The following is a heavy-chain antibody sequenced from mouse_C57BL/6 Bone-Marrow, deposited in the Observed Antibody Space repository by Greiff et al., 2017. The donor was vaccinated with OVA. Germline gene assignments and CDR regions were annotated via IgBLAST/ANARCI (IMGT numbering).Heavy chain of an antibody. V-gene: IGHV10-1*01. Sequence: GGGLVQPKGSLKLSCAASGFSFNTYAMNWVRQAPGKGLEWVARIRSKSNNYATYYADSVKDRFTISRDDSESMLYLQMNNLKTEDTAMYYCVRGGLGLWYFDVWGTGTTVTVSS. CDR3: VRGGLGLWYFDV. CDR1: GFSFNTYA. D-gene: IGHD4-1*01. J-gene: IGHJ1*03. CDR2: IRSKSNNYAT.